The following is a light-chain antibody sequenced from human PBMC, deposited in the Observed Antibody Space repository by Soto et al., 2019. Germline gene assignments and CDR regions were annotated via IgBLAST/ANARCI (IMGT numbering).Light chain of an antibody. J-gene: IGKJ1*01. V-gene: IGKV3-20*01. CDR2: GVS. CDR3: QQYDRSPRT. Sequence: TQSPSSVSASVGDRVTITCLASQGISSWLAWYQHKPGQSPRLLISGVSSRAAGVPDRFNGSGSGTDLTLTISRLEPQDSAVYFCQQYDRSPRTFGQGTKVDIK. CDR1: QGISSW.